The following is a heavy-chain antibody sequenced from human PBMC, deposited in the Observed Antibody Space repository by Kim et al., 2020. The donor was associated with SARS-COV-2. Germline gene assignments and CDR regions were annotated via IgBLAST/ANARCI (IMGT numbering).Heavy chain of an antibody. J-gene: IGHJ3*02. CDR1: GYSFTSYW. CDR2: IYPGDSDT. Sequence: GESLKISCKGSGYSFTSYWIGWVRQMPGKGLEWMGIIYPGDSDTRYSPSFQGQVTISADKSISTAYLQWSSLKASDTAMYYCATETSGPYTAMAKRGAFDIWGQGTMVTVSS. V-gene: IGHV5-51*01. D-gene: IGHD5-18*01. CDR3: ATETSGPYTAMAKRGAFDI.